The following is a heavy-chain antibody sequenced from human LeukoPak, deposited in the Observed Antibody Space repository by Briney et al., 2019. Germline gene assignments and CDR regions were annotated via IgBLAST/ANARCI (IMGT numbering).Heavy chain of an antibody. D-gene: IGHD3-3*01. Sequence: GGSLRLSCAASGFTFSSYAMSWVRQAPGKGLEWVSAISGSGGSTYYADSVKGRFTISRDNSKNTLYLRMNSLRAEDTAVYYCAKDPHYDFWSGYYYWFDPWGQGTLVTVSS. CDR1: GFTFSSYA. CDR3: AKDPHYDFWSGYYYWFDP. V-gene: IGHV3-23*01. CDR2: ISGSGGST. J-gene: IGHJ5*02.